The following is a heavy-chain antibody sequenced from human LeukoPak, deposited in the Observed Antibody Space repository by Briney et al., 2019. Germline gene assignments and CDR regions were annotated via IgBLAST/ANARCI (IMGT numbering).Heavy chain of an antibody. V-gene: IGHV1-2*02. CDR2: INPNSGGT. D-gene: IGHD6-19*01. Sequence: ASVEVSCKASGYTFTGYYVHWVRQAPGQGLEWMGWINPNSGGTNYAQKFQGRVTMTRDMSISTAYMELSRLRSDDTAVYYCARGSVSGWYVFDYWGQGTLVTVSS. CDR3: ARGSVSGWYVFDY. J-gene: IGHJ4*02. CDR1: GYTFTGYY.